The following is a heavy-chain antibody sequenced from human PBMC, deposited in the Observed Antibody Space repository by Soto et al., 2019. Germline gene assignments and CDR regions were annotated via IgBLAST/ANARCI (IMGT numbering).Heavy chain of an antibody. Sequence: LRLSCAASGFTFSDYAIIWIRQVPGKGLQWVSGLYGNGGGVHYADSVEGRFTISRDNRKNMLYLQLTSLTVDDTGVYYCASWREGYYYFNYWGQGALVTVSS. V-gene: IGHV3-23*01. J-gene: IGHJ4*02. CDR3: ASWREGYYYFNY. CDR1: GFTFSDYA. D-gene: IGHD2-15*01. CDR2: LYGNGGGV.